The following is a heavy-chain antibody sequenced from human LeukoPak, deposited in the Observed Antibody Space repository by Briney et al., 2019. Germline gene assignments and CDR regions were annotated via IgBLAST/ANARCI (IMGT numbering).Heavy chain of an antibody. CDR3: ARVSRYYYDSSGYYPGGNYFDY. V-gene: IGHV4-31*03. CDR2: IYYSGST. D-gene: IGHD3-22*01. J-gene: IGHJ4*02. Sequence: SETLSLTCTVSGGSISSGGYYWSWILQHPGKGLEWIGYIYYSGSTYYNPSLKSRVTISVDTSKNQFSLKLSSVTAADTAVYYCARVSRYYYDSSGYYPGGNYFDYWGQGTPVTVSS. CDR1: GGSISSGGYY.